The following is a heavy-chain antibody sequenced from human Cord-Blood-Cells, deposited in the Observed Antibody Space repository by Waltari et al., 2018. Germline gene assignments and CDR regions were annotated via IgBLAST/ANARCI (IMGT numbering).Heavy chain of an antibody. J-gene: IGHJ3*02. D-gene: IGHD2-8*01. CDR2: ISYDGSNK. CDR1: GFTFSSYG. V-gene: IGHV3-30*18. CDR3: AKVMLGSSNAFDI. Sequence: QVPLVESGGGGVQPGRALRLSCAASGFTFSSYGRHWVSQAPGKGLEWLAVISYDGSNKYYADSVKVRFTISRDNSKNTLYLQMNSLRAEDTAVYYCAKVMLGSSNAFDIWGQGTMVTVSS.